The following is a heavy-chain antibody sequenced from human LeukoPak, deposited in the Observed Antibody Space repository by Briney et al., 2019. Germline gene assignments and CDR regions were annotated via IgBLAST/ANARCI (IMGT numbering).Heavy chain of an antibody. V-gene: IGHV4-4*07. CDR2: IYTSGST. CDR1: GGSISSYY. Sequence: SETLSLTCTVSGGSISSYYWSWIRQPAGKGLEWIGRIYTSGSTNYNPSLKSRVTISVDKSKNQFSLKLSPVTAADTAVYSCASEMMYQDAFDIWGQGTMVTVSS. J-gene: IGHJ3*02. D-gene: IGHD2-2*01. CDR3: ASEMMYQDAFDI.